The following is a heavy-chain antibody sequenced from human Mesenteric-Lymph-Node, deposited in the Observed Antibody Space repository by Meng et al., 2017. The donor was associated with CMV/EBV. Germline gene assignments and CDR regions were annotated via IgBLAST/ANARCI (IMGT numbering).Heavy chain of an antibody. CDR3: AEQSGNYLGGRGHFGY. V-gene: IGHV1-24*01. J-gene: IGHJ4*02. Sequence: SGYTLTELSMHWVRQAPGKGLEWMGGFDPEDGETIYAQKFQDRVTMTEDTSTDTAYMELSSLRSEDTAVYYCAEQSGNYLGGRGHFGYWGQGTLVTVSS. CDR2: FDPEDGET. D-gene: IGHD1-26*01. CDR1: GYTLTELS.